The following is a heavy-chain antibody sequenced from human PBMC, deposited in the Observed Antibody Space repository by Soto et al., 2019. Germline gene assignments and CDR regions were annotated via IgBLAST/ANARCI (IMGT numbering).Heavy chain of an antibody. J-gene: IGHJ4*02. CDR2: IFSSGST. Sequence: PSETLSLTCTVSGGSINTFYWSWVRQPAGKGLEWIGRIFSSGSTSFNPSLESRVAMSVDTSKTHFSLNLSSVTAADMAVYYCAREGSYSAYNFAHGIQLWSFDFWVQGALVTVSP. CDR3: AREGSYSAYNFAHGIQLWSFDF. D-gene: IGHD5-12*01. CDR1: GGSINTFY. V-gene: IGHV4-4*07.